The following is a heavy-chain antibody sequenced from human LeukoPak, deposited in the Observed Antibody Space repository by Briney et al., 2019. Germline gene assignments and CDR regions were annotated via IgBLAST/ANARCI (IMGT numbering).Heavy chain of an antibody. V-gene: IGHV4-34*01. D-gene: IGHD3-9*01. CDR2: INHSGST. Sequence: SETLSLTCAVYGGSFSGYYWSWIRQPPGKGLEWIGEINHSGSTNYNPSLKSRVTISVDTFKNQFSLKLSSVTAADTAVYYCAVDYDILTGYYTLDYWGQGTLVTVSS. CDR3: AVDYDILTGYYTLDY. CDR1: GGSFSGYY. J-gene: IGHJ4*02.